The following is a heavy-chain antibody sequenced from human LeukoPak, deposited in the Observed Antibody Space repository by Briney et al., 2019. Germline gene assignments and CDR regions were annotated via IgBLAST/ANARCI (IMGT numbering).Heavy chain of an antibody. CDR2: INPSGGST. CDR3: ARGGGRRDGYNKYYFDY. Sequence: ASVKVSCKASGYTFTSYYMHWVRQAPGQGLEWMGIINPSGGSTSYAQKFQGRVTMARDTSTSTVYMELSSLRSEDTAVYYCARGGGRRDGYNKYYFDYWGQGTLVTVSS. CDR1: GYTFTSYY. J-gene: IGHJ4*02. V-gene: IGHV1-46*01. D-gene: IGHD5-24*01.